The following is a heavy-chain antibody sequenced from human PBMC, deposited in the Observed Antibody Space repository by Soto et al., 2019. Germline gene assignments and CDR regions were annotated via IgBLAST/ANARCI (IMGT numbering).Heavy chain of an antibody. CDR1: GGTFSSYA. CDR3: ARGGYYYDSSGYYLYYFDY. J-gene: IGHJ4*02. Sequence: ASVKVSCKASGGTFSSYAISWVRQAPGQGLEWMGGIIPIFGTANYAQKFQGRVTITADKSTSTAYMELSSLRSEDTAVYYCARGGYYYDSSGYYLYYFDYWGQGTLVTVSS. V-gene: IGHV1-69*06. D-gene: IGHD3-22*01. CDR2: IIPIFGTA.